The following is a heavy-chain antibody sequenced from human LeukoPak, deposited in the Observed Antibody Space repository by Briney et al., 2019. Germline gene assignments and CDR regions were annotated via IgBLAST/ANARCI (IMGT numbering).Heavy chain of an antibody. CDR2: IIPIFGTA. V-gene: IGHV1-69*05. D-gene: IGHD3-16*01. Sequence: SVKVSCKASGGTFSSYAISWVRQAPGQGLEWMGGIIPIFGTANYAQKFQGRVTITTDESTSTAHMELSSLRSEDTAVYYCASEGSYAAADNWGQGTLVTVSS. CDR3: ASEGSYAAADN. J-gene: IGHJ4*02. CDR1: GGTFSSYA.